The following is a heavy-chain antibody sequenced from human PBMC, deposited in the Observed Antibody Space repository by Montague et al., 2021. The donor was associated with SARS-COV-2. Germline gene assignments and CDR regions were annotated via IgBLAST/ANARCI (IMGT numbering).Heavy chain of an antibody. CDR2: IFYSGST. J-gene: IGHJ5*02. Sequence: SETLSLTCTVSGGSISSSSNYWGWIRQPPGKGLEWIGSIFYSGSTYYSSSLESRFTISVDTSKNQFSLKLNSVTAADTAVYYCARLVWCGELSSGNWFDPWGQGTLVTVSS. CDR1: GGSISSSSNY. CDR3: ARLVWCGELSSGNWFDP. D-gene: IGHD3-10*01. V-gene: IGHV4-39*01.